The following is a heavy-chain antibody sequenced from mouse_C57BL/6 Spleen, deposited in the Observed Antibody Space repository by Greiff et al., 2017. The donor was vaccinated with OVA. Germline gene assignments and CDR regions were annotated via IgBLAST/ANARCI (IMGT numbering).Heavy chain of an antibody. CDR1: GFTFSSYT. D-gene: IGHD2-2*01. CDR3: ARQGYYGYDRWYFDV. Sequence: EVQGVESGGGLVKPGGSLKLSCSASGFTFSSYTMSWVRQTPEKRLEWVATISGGGGNTYYPDSVKGRFTISRDTATTTLYLQLSRLRSEDTALYYCARQGYYGYDRWYFDVWGTGTTVTGPS. J-gene: IGHJ1*03. V-gene: IGHV5-9*01. CDR2: ISGGGGNT.